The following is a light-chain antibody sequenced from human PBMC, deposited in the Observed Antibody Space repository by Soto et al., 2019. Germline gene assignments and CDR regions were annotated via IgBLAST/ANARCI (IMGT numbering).Light chain of an antibody. V-gene: IGKV1-27*01. CDR3: QNYNYDPFD. Sequence: DIQMTQSPSSLSASAGDRVTITCRASQGISTYVSWSQQKPGKVPKLLIYSASTLQSGVPSRFSGSGSGTDFTLTISSLKPDDVGTYYCQNYNYDPFDIGPGTEVNFE. CDR2: SAS. J-gene: IGKJ3*01. CDR1: QGISTY.